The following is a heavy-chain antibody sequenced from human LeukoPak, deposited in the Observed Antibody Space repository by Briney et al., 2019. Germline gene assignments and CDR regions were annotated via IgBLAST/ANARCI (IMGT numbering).Heavy chain of an antibody. D-gene: IGHD3-16*02. J-gene: IGHJ4*02. Sequence: ASVKVPFKASGYTFTNYAMHWVRQAPGQRLEWMGWINPVNGDIKYSQKFQGRVTITRDTSASTAYMELSSLRSEDTAVYYCARTYYDYVWGSYRFWGQGTLVTVSS. CDR1: GYTFTNYA. CDR2: INPVNGDI. CDR3: ARTYYDYVWGSYRF. V-gene: IGHV1-3*01.